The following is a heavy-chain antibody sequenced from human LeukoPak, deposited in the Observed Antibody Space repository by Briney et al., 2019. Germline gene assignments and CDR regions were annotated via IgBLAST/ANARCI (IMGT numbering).Heavy chain of an antibody. V-gene: IGHV3-21*01. CDR1: GFTFSSHS. D-gene: IGHD2-2*01. Sequence: GGSLRLSCAASGFTFSSHSMNWVRQAPGRGLEWVSSISPSGNYIYYADSVEGRFTISRDNAKNSLYLQMNSLRAEDTAVYYCARDLSSSTSCYSYWGQGTLVTVSS. J-gene: IGHJ4*02. CDR3: ARDLSSSTSCYSY. CDR2: ISPSGNYI.